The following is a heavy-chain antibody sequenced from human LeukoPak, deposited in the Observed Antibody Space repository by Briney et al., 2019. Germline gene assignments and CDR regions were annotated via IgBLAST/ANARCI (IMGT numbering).Heavy chain of an antibody. Sequence: ASVKVSCKASGYSFTRYGITWVRQAPGQGLEWMGWISTSNGNTYYAQKLQGRVTLTTDTSTSTAYMELRSLRSDDTAVYYCASSGASIAVAGTDVDYWGQGTLVTVSS. D-gene: IGHD6-19*01. CDR3: ASSGASIAVAGTDVDY. V-gene: IGHV1-18*01. CDR1: GYSFTRYG. CDR2: ISTSNGNT. J-gene: IGHJ4*02.